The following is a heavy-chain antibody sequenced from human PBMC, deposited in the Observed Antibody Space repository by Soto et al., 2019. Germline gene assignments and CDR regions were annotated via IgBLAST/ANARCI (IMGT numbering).Heavy chain of an antibody. CDR2: IYPGDSDT. CDR3: ARHLRSDYYYYGMHV. V-gene: IGHV5-51*01. Sequence: GESLKISCKVSGYSFTSYWIGWVRQMPGKGLEWMGIIYPGDSDTRYSPSFQGQVTISADKSISTAYLQWSSLKASDTAMYYCARHLRSDYYYYGMHVWGQGTTVTVSS. CDR1: GYSFTSYW. J-gene: IGHJ6*02.